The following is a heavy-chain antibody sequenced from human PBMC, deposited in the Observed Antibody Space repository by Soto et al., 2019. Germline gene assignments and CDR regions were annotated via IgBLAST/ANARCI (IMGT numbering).Heavy chain of an antibody. V-gene: IGHV4-30-4*01. Sequence: SETLSLTCTVSGGSISSGDYYWSWIRQPPGKGMEWIGYIYYSGSTYYNPSLKTRVTITVDTSNNQFSLKLSSVTAADTAVYYCARGVEGTYSYGSIGCWGQGTLVTVSS. CDR1: GGSISSGDYY. CDR3: ARGVEGTYSYGSIGC. J-gene: IGHJ4*02. D-gene: IGHD5-18*01. CDR2: IYYSGST.